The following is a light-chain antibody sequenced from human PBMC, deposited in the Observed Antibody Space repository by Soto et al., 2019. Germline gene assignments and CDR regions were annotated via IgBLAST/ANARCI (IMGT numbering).Light chain of an antibody. Sequence: EIVLTQSPATLSVSPGERATLSCRASQSVRNNLAWYQQKPGQAPSLLIYDTSTRATGIPVRFSGSGSGTEVTLTISSLQSEDFAVYYCQQYSDWPLFGPGTKVDIK. CDR3: QQYSDWPL. J-gene: IGKJ3*01. CDR2: DTS. CDR1: QSVRNN. V-gene: IGKV3-15*01.